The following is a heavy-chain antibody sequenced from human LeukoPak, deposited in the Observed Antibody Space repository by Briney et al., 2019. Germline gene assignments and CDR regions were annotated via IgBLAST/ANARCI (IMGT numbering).Heavy chain of an antibody. D-gene: IGHD2-2*01. Sequence: GGSLRLSCAASGFTFSSYSMNWVRQAPGKGLEWVSYISRSSSSTYYADSVKGRFTISRDNAKNSLYLQMNSLRAEDTAAYYCATEPAAVSYWGQGTLVTVSS. J-gene: IGHJ4*02. CDR1: GFTFSSYS. CDR2: ISRSSSST. V-gene: IGHV3-48*04. CDR3: ATEPAAVSY.